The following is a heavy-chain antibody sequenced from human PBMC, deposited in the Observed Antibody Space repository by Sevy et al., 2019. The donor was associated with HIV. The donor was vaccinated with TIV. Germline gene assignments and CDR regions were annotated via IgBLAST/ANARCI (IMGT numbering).Heavy chain of an antibody. D-gene: IGHD6-6*01. CDR2: IYYSGST. V-gene: IGHV4-31*03. Sequence: SETLSLTCTVSGGSISSGGYYWSWIRQHPGKGLEWMGYIYYSGSTYYNPSLKSRVTISVDTSKNQFSLKLSSVTAADTAVYYCARAIAARHFDYWGQGTLVTVSS. CDR1: GGSISSGGYY. J-gene: IGHJ4*02. CDR3: ARAIAARHFDY.